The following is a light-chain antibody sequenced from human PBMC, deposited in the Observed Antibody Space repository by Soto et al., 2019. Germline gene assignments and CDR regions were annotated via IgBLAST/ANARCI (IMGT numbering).Light chain of an antibody. CDR3: HQYGASPLFS. V-gene: IGKV3-20*01. J-gene: IGKJ3*01. CDR1: QSVITTW. CDR2: STS. Sequence: EIVLTQSPATLYLSPGETATLSCRASQSVITTWMSWYQQKLGQPPRLLIYSTSQRAADIPDRFSGSGSGTDFTLTINGLEPEDFAIYYCHQYGASPLFSFGPGTKVDLK.